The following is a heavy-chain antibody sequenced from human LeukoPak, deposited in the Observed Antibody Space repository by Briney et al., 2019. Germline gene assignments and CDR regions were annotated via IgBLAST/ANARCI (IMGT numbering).Heavy chain of an antibody. D-gene: IGHD5-18*01. J-gene: IGHJ4*02. CDR2: INGDGRIT. CDR1: GFTLSSYW. CDR3: AKTGINGGNVDTAMVTEFDY. V-gene: IGHV3-74*01. Sequence: GGSLRLSCAASGFTLSSYWMHWVRQAPGKGLVWVSRINGDGRITTYADSVKGRFTISRDTAKNTLYLQMNSLRAEDTAVYYCAKTGINGGNVDTAMVTEFDYWGQGTLVTVSS.